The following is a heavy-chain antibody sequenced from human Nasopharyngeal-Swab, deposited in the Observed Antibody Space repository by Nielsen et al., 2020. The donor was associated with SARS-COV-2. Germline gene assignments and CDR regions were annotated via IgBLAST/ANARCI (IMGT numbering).Heavy chain of an antibody. D-gene: IGHD3-16*01. J-gene: IGHJ5*02. CDR1: GFTFRSYW. CDR2: INEDGSIT. Sequence: GESLKISCAASGFTFRSYWMHWVRQVPGKGLVWVSRINEDGSITNYADSVEGRFTISRDNAKNTLFLHMNSLRAEDTAVYYCGRDLGGRFSTWGQGTLATASS. V-gene: IGHV3-74*01. CDR3: GRDLGGRFST.